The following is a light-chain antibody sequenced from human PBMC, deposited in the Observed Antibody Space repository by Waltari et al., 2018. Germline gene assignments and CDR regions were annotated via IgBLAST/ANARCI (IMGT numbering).Light chain of an antibody. CDR1: QSISKY. Sequence: EIVLTQSPGTLSLSSGERATLSCRTSQSISKYLAWYQQKPGQAPRLLIYHASSRATGIPDRFSGSASGTDFSLTISRLEPEDFAVYYCQHYVSLPVTFGQGTKVEIK. CDR2: HAS. V-gene: IGKV3-20*01. CDR3: QHYVSLPVT. J-gene: IGKJ1*01.